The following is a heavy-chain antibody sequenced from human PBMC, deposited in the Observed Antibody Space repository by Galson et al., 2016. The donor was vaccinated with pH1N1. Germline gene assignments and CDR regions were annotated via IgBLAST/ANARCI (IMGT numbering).Heavy chain of an antibody. CDR3: ARGKRPGSGIGAFEI. V-gene: IGHV1-18*01. D-gene: IGHD1-26*01. J-gene: IGHJ3*02. CDR2: IIASNGNS. Sequence: SVKVSCKASGYTFTIYAISWVRQAPGQGLDWMGWIIASNGNSNHAQKFRDRVTITTDKSTSTAYMELRSLRSEDTAVYYCARGKRPGSGIGAFEIWGQG. CDR1: GYTFTIYA.